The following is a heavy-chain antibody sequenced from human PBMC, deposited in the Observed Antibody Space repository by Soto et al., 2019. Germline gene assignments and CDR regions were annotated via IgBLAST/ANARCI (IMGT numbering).Heavy chain of an antibody. CDR1: GFTYTTYW. CDR2: IKYDKSDT. Sequence: EEQVVESGGGLVQPGESLRLSCAASGFTYTTYWMTWFRQVPGKGLEWVATIKYDKSDTYYVDSVKGRFTISRDNAKNSMYLQMNSLRAEDTAVYYCARGGGASDCWGQGTLVTVSS. V-gene: IGHV3-7*04. D-gene: IGHD1-26*01. J-gene: IGHJ4*02. CDR3: ARGGGASDC.